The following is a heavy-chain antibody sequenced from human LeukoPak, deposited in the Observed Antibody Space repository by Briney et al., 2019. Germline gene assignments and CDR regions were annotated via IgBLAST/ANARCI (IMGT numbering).Heavy chain of an antibody. CDR1: GGSISSGDYY. V-gene: IGHV4-30-4*01. D-gene: IGHD2-21*02. CDR3: ARGCGGDCYDNWFDP. J-gene: IGHJ5*02. CDR2: IYYSGST. Sequence: SQTLSLTCTVSGGSISSGDYYWSWIRQPPGKGLEWIGYIYYSGSTYYNPSLKSRVTISVDTSKNQFSLKLSSVTAADTAVYYCARGCGGDCYDNWFDPWGQGTLVTVSS.